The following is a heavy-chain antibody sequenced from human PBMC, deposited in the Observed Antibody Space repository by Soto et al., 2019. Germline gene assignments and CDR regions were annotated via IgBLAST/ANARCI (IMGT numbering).Heavy chain of an antibody. V-gene: IGHV5-51*01. CDR1: GYSFTSYW. D-gene: IGHD4-17*01. CDR2: IYPGDSDT. CDR3: ARFGRTVTDTADY. J-gene: IGHJ4*02. Sequence: PGESLKISCKGSGYSFTSYWIGWVRQMPGKGLEWMGIIYPGDSDTRYSPSFQGQVTISADKSISTAYLRWSSLKASDTAMYYCARFGRTVTDTADYWGQGTLVTVSS.